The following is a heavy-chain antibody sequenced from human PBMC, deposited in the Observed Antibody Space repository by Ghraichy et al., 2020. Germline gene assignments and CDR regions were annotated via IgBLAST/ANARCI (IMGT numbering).Heavy chain of an antibody. CDR1: GFTFSSYA. Sequence: GSLRLSCAASGFTFSSYAMHWVRQAPGKGLEWVAVISYDGSNKYYADSVKGRFTISRDNSKNTLYLQMNSLRAEDTAVYYCARDPAYYGSGVFDYWGQGTLVTVSS. V-gene: IGHV3-30*04. CDR3: ARDPAYYGSGVFDY. D-gene: IGHD3-10*01. J-gene: IGHJ4*02. CDR2: ISYDGSNK.